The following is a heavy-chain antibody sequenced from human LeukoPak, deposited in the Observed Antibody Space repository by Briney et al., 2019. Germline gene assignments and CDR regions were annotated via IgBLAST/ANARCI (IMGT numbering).Heavy chain of an antibody. J-gene: IGHJ4*02. D-gene: IGHD3-3*01. CDR3: ASPVKYYDTWSGYPPFDY. V-gene: IGHV1-69*13. Sequence: SVKVSCKASGGTFSSYAISWVRQAPGQGLEWMGGIIPIFGTANYAQKFQGRVTITADESTSTAYMELSSLRSEDTAIYYCASPVKYYDTWSGYPPFDYWGQGTLVTVSS. CDR2: IIPIFGTA. CDR1: GGTFSSYA.